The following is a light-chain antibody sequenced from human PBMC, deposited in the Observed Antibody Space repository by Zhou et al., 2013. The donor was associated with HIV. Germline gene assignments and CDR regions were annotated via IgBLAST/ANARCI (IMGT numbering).Light chain of an antibody. CDR2: AAS. CDR1: QSISSY. CDR3: QQSYIVPLT. Sequence: DIQMTQSPSSLSASVGDRVTITCRASQSISSYLNWYQQKPGKAPKLLIYAASSLQSGVPSRFSASGSGTEFTLTITNLQPEDVATYFCQQSYIVPLTFGGGTKVEVK. J-gene: IGKJ4*01. V-gene: IGKV1-39*01.